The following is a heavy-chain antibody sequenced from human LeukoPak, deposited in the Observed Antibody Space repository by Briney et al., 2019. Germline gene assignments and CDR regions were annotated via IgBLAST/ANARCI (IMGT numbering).Heavy chain of an antibody. CDR3: ARVGDGTFDI. D-gene: IGHD3-16*01. J-gene: IGHJ3*02. Sequence: PSETLSLTCTVSGGSISSYYWSWIRQPPGKGLEWIGYIYYSGNTNSNPSLKSRITMSIDTSKNHFSLRLSSVTAADTAVYYCARVGDGTFDISGRGTMVIVSS. CDR2: IYYSGNT. V-gene: IGHV4-59*01. CDR1: GGSISSYY.